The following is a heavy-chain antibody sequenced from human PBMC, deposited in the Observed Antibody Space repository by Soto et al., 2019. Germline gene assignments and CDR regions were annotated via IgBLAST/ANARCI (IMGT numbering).Heavy chain of an antibody. CDR1: GFTLSTYV. Sequence: QVQLVESGGDVVQPGRSLRLSCAAYGFTLSTYVLHWVRQAPGKGLAWVAVISDDGSNEYYADSVKGRFTISRDNSKDMLYLQMNSLRAEDTAMYYCARDLSNTVVVTADVDYWGQGTLVTVSS. D-gene: IGHD2-21*02. CDR2: ISDDGSNE. V-gene: IGHV3-30-3*01. J-gene: IGHJ4*02. CDR3: ARDLSNTVVVTADVDY.